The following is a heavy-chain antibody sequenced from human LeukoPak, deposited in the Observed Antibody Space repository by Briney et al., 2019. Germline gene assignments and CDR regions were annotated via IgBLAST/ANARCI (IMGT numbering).Heavy chain of an antibody. CDR2: VDPEDGET. V-gene: IGHV1-69-2*01. CDR1: GYTFSRYY. Sequence: ASVKVSCKASGYTFSRYYMHWVQQAPGKGLEWMGRVDPEDGETIYAEKFQGRVTITADTSTDTAYMELSSLRSEDTAVYYCATSKYSSSSGVDYWGQGTLVTVSS. J-gene: IGHJ4*02. CDR3: ATSKYSSSSGVDY. D-gene: IGHD6-6*01.